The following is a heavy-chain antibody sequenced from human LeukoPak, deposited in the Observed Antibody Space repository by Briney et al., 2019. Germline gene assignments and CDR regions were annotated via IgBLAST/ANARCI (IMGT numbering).Heavy chain of an antibody. Sequence: PSETLSLTCTVSGGSISSGGYYWSWIRQPPGKGLQWIGYIYHSGSTYYNPSLKSRVTISVDRSKNQFSLKLSSVTAADTAVYYCARALRWSPGPYYFDYWGQGTLVTVSS. CDR2: IYHSGST. V-gene: IGHV4-30-2*01. J-gene: IGHJ4*02. D-gene: IGHD4-23*01. CDR3: ARALRWSPGPYYFDY. CDR1: GGSISSGGYY.